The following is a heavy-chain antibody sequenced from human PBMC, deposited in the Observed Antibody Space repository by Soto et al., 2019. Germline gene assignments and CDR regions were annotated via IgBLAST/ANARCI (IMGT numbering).Heavy chain of an antibody. D-gene: IGHD6-19*01. CDR1: GGSISSGGYY. CDR3: ASQATGWYPDY. CDR2: IYDSGST. V-gene: IGHV4-31*03. J-gene: IGHJ4*02. Sequence: QVELQESGPGLVKPSQTLSRTCTVSGGSISSGGYYWSWVRQHPGKGLEWIGYIYDSGSTYYNPSLKSRVTISIDTSKNQFSMKLTSVTAADTAVYYCASQATGWYPDYWGQGTLVTVSS.